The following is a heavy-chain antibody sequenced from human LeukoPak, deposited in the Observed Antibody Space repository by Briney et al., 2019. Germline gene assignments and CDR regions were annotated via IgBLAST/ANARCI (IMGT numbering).Heavy chain of an antibody. D-gene: IGHD4-17*01. J-gene: IGHJ4*02. CDR2: ISSSSSYI. CDR1: GFTFSSYS. Sequence: GGSLRLSCAASGFTFSSYSTNWVRQAPGKGLEWVSSISSSSSYIYYADSVKGRFTISRDNAKNSLYLQMNSLRAEDTAVCYCARDTLTTVTTKWGQGTLVTVSS. CDR3: ARDTLTTVTTK. V-gene: IGHV3-21*01.